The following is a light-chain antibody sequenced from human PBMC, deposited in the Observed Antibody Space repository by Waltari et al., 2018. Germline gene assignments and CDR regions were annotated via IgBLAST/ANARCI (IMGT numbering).Light chain of an antibody. V-gene: IGKV3-20*01. CDR3: QNHERLPAT. J-gene: IGKJ1*01. Sequence: EVVLTQSPGTLSLSPGERATLSCRASQSIGRYLVWYQQTPGQAPRLLIYAASPRATGIPDRFSGSGSGTDFTLTISRLEPEDFAVYYCQNHERLPATFGQGTKVEIK. CDR1: QSIGRY. CDR2: AAS.